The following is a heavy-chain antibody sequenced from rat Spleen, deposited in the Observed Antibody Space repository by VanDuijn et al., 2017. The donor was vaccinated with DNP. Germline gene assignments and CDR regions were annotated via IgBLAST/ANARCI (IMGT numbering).Heavy chain of an antibody. D-gene: IGHD1-9*01. V-gene: IGHV5S10*01. CDR3: TRERQYMFDY. J-gene: IGHJ2*01. CDR2: ISASGSRT. Sequence: EVQLLESGGGLVQPGRSLKLSCAASGFTFNDYYMAWVRQAPKKGLEWVATISASGSRTYYPDSVKDRFTISRDNAKRSLYLQMNSLKSEDSATYYCTRERQYMFDYWGQGVMVTVSS. CDR1: GFTFNDYY.